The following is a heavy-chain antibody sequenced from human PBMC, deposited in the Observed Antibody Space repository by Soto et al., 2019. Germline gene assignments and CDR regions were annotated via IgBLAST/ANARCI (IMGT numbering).Heavy chain of an antibody. J-gene: IGHJ3*02. CDR3: ARDPYDFWSGYAFDI. V-gene: IGHV1-3*01. CDR2: INAGNGNT. D-gene: IGHD3-3*01. Sequence: ASVKVSCKASGYTFTSYAMHWVRQAPGQRLEWMGWINAGNGNTKYSQKFQGRVTITRDTSASTAYMELSSLRSEDTAVYYCARDPYDFWSGYAFDIWGQGTMVTVSS. CDR1: GYTFTSYA.